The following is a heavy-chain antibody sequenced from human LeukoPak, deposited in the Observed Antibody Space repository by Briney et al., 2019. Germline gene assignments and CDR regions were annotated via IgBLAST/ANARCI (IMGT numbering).Heavy chain of an antibody. CDR1: TFGDYA. D-gene: IGHD4-23*01. V-gene: IGHV4-30-2*01. CDR3: ARKDYGGRPRGFDP. J-gene: IGHJ5*02. CDR2: IFHSGSA. Sequence: TFGDYAMSWFRQAPGKGLEWIGYIFHSGSAYYNPSLKSRVTMSVDRSKNHFSLKLISVTAADTAVYYCARKDYGGRPRGFDPWGQGTLVTVSS.